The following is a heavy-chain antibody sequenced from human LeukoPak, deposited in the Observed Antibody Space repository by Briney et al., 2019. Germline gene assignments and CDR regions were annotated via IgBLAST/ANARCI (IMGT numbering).Heavy chain of an antibody. J-gene: IGHJ3*02. D-gene: IGHD4-17*01. Sequence: GGSLRLSCAASGFTFSSYAMSWVRQAPGKGLEWVAAISGSGGRTYYADSGKGRFTIARDNSKNTLYLQMNSLRAGDTAVYYCAKCRAKVTTSLGAFDIWGQGTMVTVSS. V-gene: IGHV3-23*01. CDR1: GFTFSSYA. CDR3: AKCRAKVTTSLGAFDI. CDR2: ISGSGGRT.